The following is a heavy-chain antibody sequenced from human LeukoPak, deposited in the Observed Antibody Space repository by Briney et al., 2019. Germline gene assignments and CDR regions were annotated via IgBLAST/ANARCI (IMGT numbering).Heavy chain of an antibody. Sequence: PGRSLRLSCAASGFTFSDYGIHWVRQAPGKGLEWVAVISYDGSNQYYADSVKGRFTISRDNSKNTLYLQMNSLTTEDTAVYYCATSYGEGAFDIWGQGTMVTVSS. J-gene: IGHJ3*02. CDR1: GFTFSDYG. V-gene: IGHV3-30*03. CDR3: ATSYGEGAFDI. D-gene: IGHD4-17*01. CDR2: ISYDGSNQ.